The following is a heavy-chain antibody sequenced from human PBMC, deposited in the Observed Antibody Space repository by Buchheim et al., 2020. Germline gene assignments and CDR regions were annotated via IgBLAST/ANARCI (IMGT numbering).Heavy chain of an antibody. J-gene: IGHJ4*02. Sequence: QVHLVESGGGVVQPGTSLRLSCTASRFTFGSYAMHWVRQAPGTGLEWVAVISYDGSNKYNADSVKGRFSLSRENSKNTLYLQMNSLRAEDWAVYYGARGIAAAGKGPFDYWGQGTL. CDR1: RFTFGSYA. V-gene: IGHV3-30-3*01. CDR2: ISYDGSNK. CDR3: ARGIAAAGKGPFDY. D-gene: IGHD6-13*01.